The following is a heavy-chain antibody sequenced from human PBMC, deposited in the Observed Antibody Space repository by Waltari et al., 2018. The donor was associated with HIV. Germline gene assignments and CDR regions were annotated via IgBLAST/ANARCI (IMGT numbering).Heavy chain of an antibody. CDR2: ISYDGSHK. D-gene: IGHD6-13*01. J-gene: IGHJ4*02. Sequence: QVQLVEAGGGVVQPGRSLRLSCAASEFTFSTYALHCVRQAPGKGLEWVAVISYDGSHKFYADSVKGRFTISKDKSKNTLYLQMNSLRPEDTAVYYCARGAIAAAGTIWGQGTLVTVSS. CDR1: EFTFSTYA. CDR3: ARGAIAAAGTI. V-gene: IGHV3-30*01.